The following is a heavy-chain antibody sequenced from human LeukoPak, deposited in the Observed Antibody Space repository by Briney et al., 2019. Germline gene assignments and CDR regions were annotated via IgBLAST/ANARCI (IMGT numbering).Heavy chain of an antibody. CDR2: INSDGSST. CDR1: GFTFSTYW. D-gene: IGHD1-14*01. CDR3: GSGPTGSA. V-gene: IGHV3-74*01. J-gene: IGHJ5*02. Sequence: QPGGSLRLACAASGFTFSTYWMHWVRQAPGKGLVWVSRINSDGSSTRYADSVKGRFTISRDNAKNTLYLQMNSLRAEDTAVYLCGSGPTGSAWGQGTLVTVSS.